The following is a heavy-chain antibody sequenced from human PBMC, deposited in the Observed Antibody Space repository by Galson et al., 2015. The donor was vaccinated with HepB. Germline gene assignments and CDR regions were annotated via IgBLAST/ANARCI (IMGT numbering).Heavy chain of an antibody. D-gene: IGHD3-22*01. CDR2: IIPIFGTA. V-gene: IGHV1-69*13. CDR3: ASSHYYDSSGYYDAFDI. CDR1: GGTFSSYA. J-gene: IGHJ3*02. Sequence: SVKVSCKASGGTFSSYAISWVRQAPGQGLEWMGGIIPIFGTANYAQKFQGRVTITADESTSTAYMELSSLRSEDTAVYYCASSHYYDSSGYYDAFDIWGQGTMVTVSS.